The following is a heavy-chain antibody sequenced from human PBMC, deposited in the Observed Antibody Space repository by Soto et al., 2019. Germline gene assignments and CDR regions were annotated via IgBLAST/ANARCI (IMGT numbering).Heavy chain of an antibody. CDR2: IIPILDIA. CDR1: GGNFNTYT. Sequence: QVQLLQSGTEVKKPGSSAKVSCRASGGNFNTYTISWVRQAPGQGLEWLGRIIPILDIASYAQKFQGRVNITADKSTNTVHMELSSLRSEDTAVYFCARSLGLCTGSGCRDYWGQGTLVSVSP. V-gene: IGHV1-69*02. D-gene: IGHD2-8*02. J-gene: IGHJ4*02. CDR3: ARSLGLCTGSGCRDY.